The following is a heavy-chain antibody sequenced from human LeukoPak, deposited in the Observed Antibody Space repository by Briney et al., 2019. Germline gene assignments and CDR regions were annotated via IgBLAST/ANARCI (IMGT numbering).Heavy chain of an antibody. D-gene: IGHD3-22*01. V-gene: IGHV4-61*02. CDR3: ARGHPNYYVSFDI. Sequence: PSETLSLTCTVSGGSISSGSYYWSWIRQPAGKGLEWIGRIYTSGSTNYNPSLKSRVTISVDTSKNQFSLKLSSVTAADTAVYYCARGHPNYYVSFDIWGHGTMVTVSS. CDR1: GGSISSGSYY. CDR2: IYTSGST. J-gene: IGHJ3*02.